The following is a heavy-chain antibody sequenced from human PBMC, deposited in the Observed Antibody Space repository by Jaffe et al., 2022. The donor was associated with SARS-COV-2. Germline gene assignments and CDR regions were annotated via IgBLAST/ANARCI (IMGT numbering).Heavy chain of an antibody. Sequence: QLQLQESGPGLMKPSETLSLTCTVSGDSVRSTSYCWGWYRQPPGKGLEWIGTIHHSGSTFYNPSLNSRVTISVDTSKNQFSLKLTSMTAADTAVYYCAKRSDGYKILRYFDLWGRGTLVTVSS. V-gene: IGHV4-39*01. D-gene: IGHD5-12*01. J-gene: IGHJ2*01. CDR1: GDSVRSTSYC. CDR2: IHHSGST. CDR3: AKRSDGYKILRYFDL.